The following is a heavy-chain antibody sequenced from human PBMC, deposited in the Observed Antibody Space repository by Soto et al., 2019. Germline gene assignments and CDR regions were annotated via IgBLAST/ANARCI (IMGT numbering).Heavy chain of an antibody. Sequence: SETLSLTCTVSGGSISSSSYYWGWIRQPPGKGLEWIGSIYYSGSTYYNPSLKSRVTISVDTSKNQFSLKLSSVTAADTAVYYCAKHLIGGRLQSPFDLWGQGTQVTVSS. CDR3: AKHLIGGRLQSPFDL. D-gene: IGHD3-22*01. V-gene: IGHV4-39*01. CDR1: GGSISSSSYY. CDR2: IYYSGST. J-gene: IGHJ4*02.